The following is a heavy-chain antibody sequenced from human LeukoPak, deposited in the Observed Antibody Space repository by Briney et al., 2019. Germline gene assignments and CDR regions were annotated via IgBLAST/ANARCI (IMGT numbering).Heavy chain of an antibody. V-gene: IGHV1-69*05. Sequence: SVKVSCKASGGTFSSYAISWVRQAPGQGLEWMGGIIPIFGTANYAQKFQGRVTITTDESTSTAYMELSSLRSEDTAVYYCARDQDLNSSSWYPDDAFDIWGQGTMVTVSS. J-gene: IGHJ3*02. CDR3: ARDQDLNSSSWYPDDAFDI. CDR2: IIPIFGTA. D-gene: IGHD6-13*01. CDR1: GGTFSSYA.